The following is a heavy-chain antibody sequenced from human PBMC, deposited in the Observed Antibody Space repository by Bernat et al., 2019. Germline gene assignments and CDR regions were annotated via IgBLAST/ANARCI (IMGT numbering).Heavy chain of an antibody. CDR3: ARGLYGDPFY. V-gene: IGHV3-66*01. Sequence: EVQLLESGGGLVQPGGSLRLSCAASGFTFSSYAMSWVRQAPGKGLEWVSVIYSGGHTYYADSVKGRFTISRDNFKNTLDLQMNSLRAEDTAVYYCARGLYGDPFYWGQGTLVTVSS. J-gene: IGHJ4*02. D-gene: IGHD4-17*01. CDR2: IYSGGHT. CDR1: GFTFSSYA.